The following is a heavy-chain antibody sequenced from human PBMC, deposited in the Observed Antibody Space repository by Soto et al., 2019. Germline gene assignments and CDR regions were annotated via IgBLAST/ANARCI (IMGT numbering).Heavy chain of an antibody. D-gene: IGHD3-3*01. Sequence: GGSLRLSCAASGFTFSSYWMSWVRQAPGKGLEWVANIKQDGSEKYYVDSVKGRFTISRDNAKNSLYLQMNSLRAEETAVYYGARGRSVNYDFWSGYYKAFDIWGQGTMVTVSS. CDR2: IKQDGSEK. J-gene: IGHJ3*02. CDR1: GFTFSSYW. V-gene: IGHV3-7*04. CDR3: ARGRSVNYDFWSGYYKAFDI.